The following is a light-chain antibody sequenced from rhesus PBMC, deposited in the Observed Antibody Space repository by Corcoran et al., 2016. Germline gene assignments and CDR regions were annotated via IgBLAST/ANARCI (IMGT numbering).Light chain of an antibody. V-gene: IGKV1-66*01. CDR1: QDINNY. CDR3: QQYNNSPFT. J-gene: IGKJ3*01. CDR2: FAP. Sequence: DIQMTQSPSSLSAAVGDRVTITCRASQDINNYLSWYQQKPGKAPKPLIYFAPSLEAGAPSGFSGTRSGTDYSLTISSLQPEDFATYYCQQYNNSPFTFGPGTKRDIK.